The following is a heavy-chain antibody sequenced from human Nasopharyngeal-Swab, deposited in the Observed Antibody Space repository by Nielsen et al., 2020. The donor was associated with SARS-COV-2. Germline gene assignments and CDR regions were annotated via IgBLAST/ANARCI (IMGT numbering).Heavy chain of an antibody. J-gene: IGHJ6*02. V-gene: IGHV4-31*03. CDR3: AKFTSGSPTPHYHYYGMDV. CDR1: GGSINSGGYY. CDR2: IYYSGST. D-gene: IGHD1-26*01. Sequence: SETLSLTCTVSGGSINSGGYYWSWIRQHPGKGLEWIGYIYYSGSTFYNPSLESRVAMSVDTSKSQFSLKLRSVTAADTAVYYCAKFTSGSPTPHYHYYGMDVWGQGATVTVSS.